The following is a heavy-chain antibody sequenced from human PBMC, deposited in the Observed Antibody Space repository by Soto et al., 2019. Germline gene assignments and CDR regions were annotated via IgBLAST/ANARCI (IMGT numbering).Heavy chain of an antibody. CDR2: IYYSGST. Sequence: SETLCLTCTVSGGSVSSGSYYWSWIRLPPGKGLEWIGYIYYSGSTNYNPSLKSRVTISVDTSKNQFSLKLSSVTAADTAVYYCASQVYSSSTYNWFDPWGQGTLVTVSS. V-gene: IGHV4-61*01. J-gene: IGHJ5*02. D-gene: IGHD6-13*01. CDR1: GGSVSSGSYY. CDR3: ASQVYSSSTYNWFDP.